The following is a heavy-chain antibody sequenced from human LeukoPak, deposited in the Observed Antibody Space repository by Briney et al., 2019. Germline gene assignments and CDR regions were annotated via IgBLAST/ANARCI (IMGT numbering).Heavy chain of an antibody. J-gene: IGHJ4*02. CDR3: ARDLFQWLVPDY. D-gene: IGHD6-19*01. CDR1: GFTFSSYA. Sequence: GRSLRLSCAASGFTFSSYAMHWVRQAPGKGLEWVAVISYDGSNKYYADSVKGRFTISRDNSKNTLYLQMNSLRAEDTAVYYCARDLFQWLVPDYWGQGTLVTVSS. CDR2: ISYDGSNK. V-gene: IGHV3-30*04.